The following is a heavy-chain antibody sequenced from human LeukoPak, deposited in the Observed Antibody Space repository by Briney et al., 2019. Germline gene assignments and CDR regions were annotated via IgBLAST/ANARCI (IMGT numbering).Heavy chain of an antibody. V-gene: IGHV1-18*01. Sequence: ASVKVSCKASGYTFTSYGISWVRQAPGRGVAWMGWISAYNGNTNYAQKLQGRVTMTTDTSTSTAYMELRSLRSDDTAVYYCARGGGYSGYDLIDYWGQGTLVTVSS. J-gene: IGHJ4*02. D-gene: IGHD5-12*01. CDR1: GYTFTSYG. CDR2: ISAYNGNT. CDR3: ARGGGYSGYDLIDY.